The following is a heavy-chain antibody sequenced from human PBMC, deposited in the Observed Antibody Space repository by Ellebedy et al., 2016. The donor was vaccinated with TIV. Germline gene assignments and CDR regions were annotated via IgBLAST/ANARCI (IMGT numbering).Heavy chain of an antibody. V-gene: IGHV5-51*01. J-gene: IGHJ4*02. CDR3: ARLRFDYGGNEFDY. Sequence: ASVKVSCKGSGYSFTSYWIGWVRQMPGKGLEWMGIIYPGDSDTRYSPPFQGQVTISADKSISTAYLQWSSLKASDTAMYYCARLRFDYGGNEFDYWGQGTLVTVSS. CDR2: IYPGDSDT. D-gene: IGHD4-23*01. CDR1: GYSFTSYW.